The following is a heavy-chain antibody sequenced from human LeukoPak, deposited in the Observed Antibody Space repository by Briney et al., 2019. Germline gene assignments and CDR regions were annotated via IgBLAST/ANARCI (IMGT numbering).Heavy chain of an antibody. CDR2: RSTYNSLK. Sequence: ASVNVSCTASGYTFTNFGINWVRQAPGKGLEWMGWRSTYNSLKDYGQDLQGRLSMTTDTSTNTVYMEMRSLKSDDTAIYFCARERYDYWGQGTLVTVSS. J-gene: IGHJ4*02. V-gene: IGHV1-18*01. CDR3: ARERYDY. D-gene: IGHD3-9*01. CDR1: GYTFTNFG.